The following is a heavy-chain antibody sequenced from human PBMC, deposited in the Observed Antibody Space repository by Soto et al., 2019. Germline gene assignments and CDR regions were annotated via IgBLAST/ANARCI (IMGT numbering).Heavy chain of an antibody. J-gene: IGHJ4*02. CDR3: SRDDSDWFFN. Sequence: ASVKVSCKASGYTFTSYAMHWVRQAPGQRLEWMGWINAGNGNTKYSQKFQGRFTISRDDSKKTAYLQMNSLESEDTAVYYCSRDDSDWFFNWGRGTQVTVSS. V-gene: IGHV1-3*01. CDR1: GYTFTSYA. D-gene: IGHD3-9*01. CDR2: INAGNGNT.